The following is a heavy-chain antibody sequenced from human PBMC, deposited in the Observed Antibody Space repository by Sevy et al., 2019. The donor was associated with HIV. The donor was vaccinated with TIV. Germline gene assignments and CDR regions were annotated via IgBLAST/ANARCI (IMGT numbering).Heavy chain of an antibody. CDR1: GDSVISSSYY. CDR3: ARGVDLDSSPSGH. CDR2: SYYTGGT. J-gene: IGHJ4*02. V-gene: IGHV4-61*01. D-gene: IGHD3-10*01. Sequence: SETLSLTCTVSGDSVISSSYYWSWIRQPPGQGLEWIGYSYYTGGTNYNPSIKGRVTISVDTSKNQLSLTLTSVTAADTAVYYCARGVDLDSSPSGHWGQGTLVTVS.